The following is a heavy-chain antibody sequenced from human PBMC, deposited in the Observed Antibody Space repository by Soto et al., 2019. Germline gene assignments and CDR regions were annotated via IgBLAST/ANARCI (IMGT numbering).Heavy chain of an antibody. J-gene: IGHJ4*02. CDR3: ARVGVWSGLDY. CDR2: INHSGST. V-gene: IGHV4-34*01. Sequence: SETLSLTCAVYGGSFSGYYWSWIRQPPGKGLEWIGEINHSGSTNYNPSLKSRVTISVDTSKNQFSLKLSSVTAADTAVYYCARVGVWSGLDYWGQGTRVTVS. CDR1: GGSFSGYY. D-gene: IGHD3-10*01.